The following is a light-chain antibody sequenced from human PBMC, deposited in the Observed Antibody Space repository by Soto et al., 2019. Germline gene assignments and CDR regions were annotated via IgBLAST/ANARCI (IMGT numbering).Light chain of an antibody. V-gene: IGKV3-20*01. CDR1: QSVSNNY. Sequence: IVLTLSPGTLSLSQGDSATLFCRASQSVSNNYLAWYQQKPGQAPRLLIYGASNRATGIPDRFSGSASGTDSTLTISRLEPEDFAVYYCQQYGSSGTFGQGTKVDI. J-gene: IGKJ1*01. CDR2: GAS. CDR3: QQYGSSGT.